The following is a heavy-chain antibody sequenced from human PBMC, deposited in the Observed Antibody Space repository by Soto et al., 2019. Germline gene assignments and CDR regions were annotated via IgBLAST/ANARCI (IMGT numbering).Heavy chain of an antibody. D-gene: IGHD3-10*01. CDR3: ARIEITMVRGVEGYYYYYYMDV. V-gene: IGHV3-7*01. J-gene: IGHJ6*03. CDR2: IKQDGSEK. Sequence: GGSLRLSCAASGFTFSSYWMSWVRQAPGKGLEWVANIKQDGSEKYYVDSVKGRFTISRDNAKNSLYLQMNSLRAEDTAVYYCARIEITMVRGVEGYYYYYYMDVWGKGTTVTVSS. CDR1: GFTFSSYW.